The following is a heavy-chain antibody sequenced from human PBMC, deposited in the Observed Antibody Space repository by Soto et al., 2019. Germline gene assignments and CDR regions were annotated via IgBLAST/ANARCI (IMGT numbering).Heavy chain of an antibody. D-gene: IGHD3-10*01. V-gene: IGHV3-30-3*01. Sequence: GGSLRLSCAASGFTFSSYAMHWVRQAPGKGLEWVAVISYDGSNKYYADSVKGRFTISRDNSKNTLYLQMNSLRAEDTAVYYCARPHMVRGDPPLFGYWGQGTLVTVSS. CDR2: ISYDGSNK. J-gene: IGHJ4*02. CDR1: GFTFSSYA. CDR3: ARPHMVRGDPPLFGY.